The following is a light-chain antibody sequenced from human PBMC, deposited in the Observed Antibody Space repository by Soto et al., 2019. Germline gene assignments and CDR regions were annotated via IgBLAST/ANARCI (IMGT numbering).Light chain of an antibody. J-gene: IGLJ1*01. V-gene: IGLV2-8*01. CDR3: SSYAGSIYYV. Sequence: QSVPTQPASASGAPGQAVTISCTGTSSDVGGYNYVSWYQQHPGKAPKLMIYEVSKRPSGVPDRFSGSKSGNTASLTVSGLQAEDEADYYCSSYAGSIYYVFGTGTKVTVL. CDR2: EVS. CDR1: SSDVGGYNY.